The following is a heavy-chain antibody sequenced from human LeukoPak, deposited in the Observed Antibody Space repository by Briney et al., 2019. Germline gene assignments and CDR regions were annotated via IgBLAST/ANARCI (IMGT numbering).Heavy chain of an antibody. CDR1: GFTFSSYA. D-gene: IGHD6-13*01. V-gene: IGHV3-23*01. CDR3: AKDLSSSWPPNWFDP. J-gene: IGHJ5*02. Sequence: TGGSLRLSCAASGFTFSSYAMSWVRQAPGKGLEWVSAISGSGGSTYYADSVKGRFTISRDNSKNTLYLQTNSLRADDTAVYYCAKDLSSSWPPNWFDPWGQGTLVTVSS. CDR2: ISGSGGST.